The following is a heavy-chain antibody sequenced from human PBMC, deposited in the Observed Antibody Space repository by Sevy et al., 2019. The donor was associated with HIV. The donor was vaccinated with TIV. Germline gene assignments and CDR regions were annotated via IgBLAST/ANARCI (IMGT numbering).Heavy chain of an antibody. J-gene: IGHJ3*02. D-gene: IGHD2-15*01. CDR1: GFTFSSYW. Sequence: GGSLRLSCAASGFTFSSYWMSWVRQAPGKGLEWVANIKQDGSEKYYVDSVKRRFTISRDNAKNSLYLQMNSLRAEDTAVYYCARGEGYCSGGSCYAWGAFDIWGQGTMVTVSS. V-gene: IGHV3-7*03. CDR2: IKQDGSEK. CDR3: ARGEGYCSGGSCYAWGAFDI.